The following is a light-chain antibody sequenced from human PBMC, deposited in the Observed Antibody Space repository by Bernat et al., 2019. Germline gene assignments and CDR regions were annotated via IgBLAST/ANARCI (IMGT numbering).Light chain of an antibody. CDR2: ENN. V-gene: IGLV1-51*02. Sequence: QSVLTQPPSVSAAPGQKVTISCSGSSSNIGNNYVSWYQQLPGTAPKLLIYENNKRPSGTPDRFSGSKSGTSATLGITGLQTGGEADYYCGTWDSSLSAWVFGGGTKLTVL. CDR3: GTWDSSLSAWV. J-gene: IGLJ3*02. CDR1: SSNIGNNY.